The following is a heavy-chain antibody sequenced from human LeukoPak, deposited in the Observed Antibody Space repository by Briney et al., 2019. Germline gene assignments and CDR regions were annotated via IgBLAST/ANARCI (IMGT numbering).Heavy chain of an antibody. Sequence: GEPLKIFCKGSGYSFTSYWISWVRQMPGKGLEWMGRIDPSDSYTNYRPSFQGHVTISADKSISTAYLQWSSLKASDTAMYYCAGHYYDTSSGTDVWGQGTTVTVSS. CDR1: GYSFTSYW. V-gene: IGHV5-10-1*01. J-gene: IGHJ6*02. CDR3: AGHYYDTSSGTDV. CDR2: IDPSDSYT. D-gene: IGHD3-22*01.